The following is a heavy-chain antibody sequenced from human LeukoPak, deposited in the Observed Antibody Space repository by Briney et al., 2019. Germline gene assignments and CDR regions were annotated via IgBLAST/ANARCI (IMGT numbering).Heavy chain of an antibody. J-gene: IGHJ4*02. Sequence: PGGSLRLSCAASGLTLSSYWMHWVRQAPGKGLGWVSRINSDGSSTRYADSVKGRFTISRDNAENTLYPQMNSLRAEDTAVYYCAELTSIVEQYWGQGTLVTVSS. V-gene: IGHV3-74*01. CDR3: AELTSIVEQY. CDR1: GLTLSSYW. D-gene: IGHD3-16*02. CDR2: INSDGSST.